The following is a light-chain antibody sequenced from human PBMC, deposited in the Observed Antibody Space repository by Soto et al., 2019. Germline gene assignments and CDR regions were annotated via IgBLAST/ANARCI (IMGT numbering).Light chain of an antibody. J-gene: IGKJ2*01. CDR2: AAS. Sequence: DIQMTQSPSSLSASVGDRVTITCRASQSISSYLTWYQQKPGKAPKLLIYAASSLQSGVPSRFSGSGSGTDVTLTISSLQPEDFATYYCQQSYSTPPYTFGQGTKLEIK. V-gene: IGKV1-39*01. CDR3: QQSYSTPPYT. CDR1: QSISSY.